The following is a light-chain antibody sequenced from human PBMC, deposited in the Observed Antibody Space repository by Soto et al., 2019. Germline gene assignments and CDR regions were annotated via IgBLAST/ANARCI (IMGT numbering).Light chain of an antibody. Sequence: EIVLTQSPATLSLSPGERATLSCRASQSVTSYLAWYQQKPGQAPRLLIYGASIRATGVPATFSGSGSGTEFTLSISSLQSEHLGVYYCQQDSSWPLTFGGGTRLEIK. CDR2: GAS. CDR1: QSVTSY. V-gene: IGKV3-15*01. J-gene: IGKJ5*01. CDR3: QQDSSWPLT.